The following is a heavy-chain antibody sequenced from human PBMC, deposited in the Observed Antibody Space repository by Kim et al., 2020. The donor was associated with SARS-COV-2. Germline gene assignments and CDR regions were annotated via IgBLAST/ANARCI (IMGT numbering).Heavy chain of an antibody. CDR3: AKTNSGSYFTWFDP. J-gene: IGHJ5*02. Sequence: AAYVKGRFTITRDNSKNTLFLQKNSLRVEDTALYYCAKTNSGSYFTWFDPWGQGTLVTVSS. D-gene: IGHD1-26*01. V-gene: IGHV3-30*02.